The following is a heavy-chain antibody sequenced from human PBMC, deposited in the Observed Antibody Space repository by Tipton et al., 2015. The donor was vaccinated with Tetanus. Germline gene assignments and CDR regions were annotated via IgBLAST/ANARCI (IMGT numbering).Heavy chain of an antibody. CDR1: GFTFSSSS. CDR3: ARYEVAAPRSSLDY. CDR2: ISYDSDFI. D-gene: IGHD2-15*01. Sequence: SLRLSCAASGFTFSSSSMNWVRQAPGKGLEWVATISYDSDFIYYADSVKGRFTISRDNAKSSLFLQMDSLGVEDTAVYYCARYEVAAPRSSLDYWGQGTLVTVSS. V-gene: IGHV3-21*01. J-gene: IGHJ4*02.